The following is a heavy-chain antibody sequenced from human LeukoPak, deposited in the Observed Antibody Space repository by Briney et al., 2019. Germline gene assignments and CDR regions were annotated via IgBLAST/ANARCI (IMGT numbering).Heavy chain of an antibody. J-gene: IGHJ4*02. CDR2: ITHSGKT. CDR1: GKYLRDSH. CDR3: ARGSSLSITMVRTGFEY. Sequence: PSETLSLTCGVCGKYLRDSHWTCMRQPPGKGLEWIGEITHSGKTSYTPSLKSRVTMSIDTSKNQFSLNLTSVTAADTAVYYCARGSSLSITMVRTGFEYWGQGTLVTISS. V-gene: IGHV4-34*01. D-gene: IGHD3-10*01.